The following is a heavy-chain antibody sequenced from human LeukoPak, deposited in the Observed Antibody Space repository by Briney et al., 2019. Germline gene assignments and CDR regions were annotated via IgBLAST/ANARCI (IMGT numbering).Heavy chain of an antibody. CDR3: AREDYSSGNPTIDH. D-gene: IGHD3-10*01. V-gene: IGHV3-21*01. Sequence: PGGSLRLSCAASGFTFSDYNMNWVRQAPGKGLEWVSTISMSSSYVYYADSVRGRFTISRDNAKNSLYLQMTSLRAEDAAVYYCAREDYSSGNPTIDHWGQGTLVTVSS. CDR1: GFTFSDYN. J-gene: IGHJ4*02. CDR2: ISMSSSYV.